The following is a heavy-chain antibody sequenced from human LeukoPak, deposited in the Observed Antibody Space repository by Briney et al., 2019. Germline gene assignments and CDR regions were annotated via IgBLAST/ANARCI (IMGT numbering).Heavy chain of an antibody. CDR3: AKGGVDY. CDR2: INPDGSTT. Sequence: PGGSLRLSCVVSGFSFSTYWMHWVRQAPGEGLVWVSRINPDGSTTTYADSVKGRFTISRDNAKNTLYLQMNSLRAEDTAVYYCAKGGVDYWGQGTLVTVSS. V-gene: IGHV3-74*01. J-gene: IGHJ4*02. D-gene: IGHD6-25*01. CDR1: GFSFSTYW.